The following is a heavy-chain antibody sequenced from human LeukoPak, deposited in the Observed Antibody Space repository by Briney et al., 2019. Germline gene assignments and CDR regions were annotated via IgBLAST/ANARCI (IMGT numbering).Heavy chain of an antibody. CDR2: INSDGSST. D-gene: IGHD2-2*01. V-gene: IGHV3-74*01. Sequence: PGGSLRLSCAASGFTFSSYWMHWVRQAPGKGLVWVSRINSDGSSTSYADSVKGRFTISRDNAKNTLYLQMNSLRAEDTAVYYCARGVWDCSSTSCYRYYDYWGQGTLVTVSS. CDR3: ARGVWDCSSTSCYRYYDY. CDR1: GFTFSSYW. J-gene: IGHJ4*02.